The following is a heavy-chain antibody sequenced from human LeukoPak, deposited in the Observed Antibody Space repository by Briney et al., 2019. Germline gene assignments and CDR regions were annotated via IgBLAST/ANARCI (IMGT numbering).Heavy chain of an antibody. CDR2: IYYSGST. Sequence: SETLSLTCTVSGGSISSYYWSWIRQPPGKGLEGIGYIYYSGSTNYNPSLKSRVTISVDTSKNQFSLKLSSVTAADTAVYYCARDTPGYSSSWTTFDYWGQGTLVTVSS. CDR1: GGSISSYY. D-gene: IGHD6-13*01. CDR3: ARDTPGYSSSWTTFDY. V-gene: IGHV4-59*01. J-gene: IGHJ4*02.